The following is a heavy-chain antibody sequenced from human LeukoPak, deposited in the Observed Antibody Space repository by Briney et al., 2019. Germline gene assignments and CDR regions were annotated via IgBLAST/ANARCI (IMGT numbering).Heavy chain of an antibody. V-gene: IGHV4-59*12. CDR1: GGSISSYY. CDR3: ARGLGQRWLHQITAHWFDY. Sequence: SETLSLTCTVSGGSISSYYWSWIRQPPGKGLEWIGYIYYSGSTNYNPSLKSRVTISVDTSKNQFSLKLSSVTAADTAVYYCARGLGQRWLHQITAHWFDYWGQGTLVTVSS. J-gene: IGHJ4*02. D-gene: IGHD5-24*01. CDR2: IYYSGST.